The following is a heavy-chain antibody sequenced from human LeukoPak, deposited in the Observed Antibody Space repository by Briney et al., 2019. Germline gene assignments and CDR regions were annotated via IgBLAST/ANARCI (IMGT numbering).Heavy chain of an antibody. CDR2: IYPGDSDT. J-gene: IGHJ5*02. D-gene: IGHD2-15*01. V-gene: IGHV5-51*01. CDR3: ARQGCGGGSCYSGLYWFDP. Sequence: GESLKISCKGSGYSFTSYWIGWVRQMPGKGLEWMGIIYPGDSDTRYSPSFQGQVTISADKSISTAYLQWSSLKASDTAMYYCARQGCGGGSCYSGLYWFDPWGQGTLVTVSS. CDR1: GYSFTSYW.